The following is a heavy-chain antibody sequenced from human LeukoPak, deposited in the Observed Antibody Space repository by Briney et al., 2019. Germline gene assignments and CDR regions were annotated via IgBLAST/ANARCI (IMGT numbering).Heavy chain of an antibody. CDR2: IYDSGST. D-gene: IGHD2-2*01. V-gene: IGHV4-39*01. CDR3: ARHTSGTYQLLPNWFDP. J-gene: IGHJ5*02. CDR1: GGSISSSSYY. Sequence: SETLSLTCTVSGGSISSSSYYWGWIRQPPGKGLEWIGSIYDSGSTYYNPSLKSRVTISVDTSKDQFSLKLSSVTAADTAVYYCARHTSGTYQLLPNWFDPWGQGTLVTVSS.